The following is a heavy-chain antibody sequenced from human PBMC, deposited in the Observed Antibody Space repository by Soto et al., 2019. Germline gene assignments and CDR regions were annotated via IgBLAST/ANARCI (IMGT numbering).Heavy chain of an antibody. J-gene: IGHJ4*02. V-gene: IGHV3-30*18. CDR1: GFTFSSYG. CDR2: ISYDGSNK. Sequence: ESGGGVVQPGRSLRLSCAASGFTFSSYGMHWVRQAPGKGLEWVAVISYDGSNKYYADSVKGRFTISRDNSKNTLYLQMNSLRAEDTAVYYCAKDRHYYDSSGYYFDYWGQGTLVTVSS. D-gene: IGHD3-22*01. CDR3: AKDRHYYDSSGYYFDY.